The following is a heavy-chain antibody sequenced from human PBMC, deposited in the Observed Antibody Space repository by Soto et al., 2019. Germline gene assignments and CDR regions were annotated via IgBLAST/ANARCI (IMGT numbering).Heavy chain of an antibody. D-gene: IGHD3-22*01. CDR3: ARGGYFDSSNYLAY. V-gene: IGHV1-3*01. J-gene: IGHJ4*02. Sequence: ASVKVSCKASGYTFTSYGINWVRQAPGRGLEWMGWINPGNGNTKCSQQFQGRVIIDRDTSASTAYMELSSLRPEDTAVYYCARGGYFDSSNYLAYWGLGTLVTVSS. CDR1: GYTFTSYG. CDR2: INPGNGNT.